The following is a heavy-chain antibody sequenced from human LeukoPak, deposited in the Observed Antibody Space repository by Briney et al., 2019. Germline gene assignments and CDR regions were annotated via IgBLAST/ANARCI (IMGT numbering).Heavy chain of an antibody. Sequence: SGTLSPTCAVSGGSISSSNWWSWVRQPPGKGLEWIGEIYHSGSTNYNPSPKSRVTISVDKSKNQFSLKLSSVTAADTAVYYCAREGTGSYDSSGYYYGRSYYFDYWGQGTLVTVSS. V-gene: IGHV4-4*02. D-gene: IGHD3-22*01. CDR2: IYHSGST. J-gene: IGHJ4*02. CDR3: AREGTGSYDSSGYYYGRSYYFDY. CDR1: GGSISSSNW.